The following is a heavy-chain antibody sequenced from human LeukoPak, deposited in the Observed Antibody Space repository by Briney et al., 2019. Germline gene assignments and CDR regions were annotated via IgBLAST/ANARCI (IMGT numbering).Heavy chain of an antibody. J-gene: IGHJ6*02. Sequence: GGSLRLSCAASGFTFSNYAMSWVRQAPGKGLEWVSVLIGSSGSTDYADSVKGRFTISRDNSKNTLYLQMNSLRAEDTAVYYCAKVGIAAAGNYGMDVWGQGTTVTVSS. CDR1: GFTFSNYA. D-gene: IGHD6-13*01. CDR3: AKVGIAAAGNYGMDV. CDR2: LIGSSGST. V-gene: IGHV3-23*01.